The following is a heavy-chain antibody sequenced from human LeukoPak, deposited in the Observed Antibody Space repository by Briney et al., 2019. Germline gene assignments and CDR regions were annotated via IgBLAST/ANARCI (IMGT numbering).Heavy chain of an antibody. Sequence: SETLSLTCTVSGGSISSSSYYWGWIRQPPGKGLGWIGSIYYSGSTYYNPSLKSRVTISVDTSKNQFSLKLSSVTAADTAVYYCARRRPGGGYYGSGSYYNRNTFDYWGQGTLVTVSS. V-gene: IGHV4-39*07. CDR3: ARRRPGGGYYGSGSYYNRNTFDY. CDR1: GGSISSSSYY. CDR2: IYYSGST. D-gene: IGHD3-10*01. J-gene: IGHJ4*02.